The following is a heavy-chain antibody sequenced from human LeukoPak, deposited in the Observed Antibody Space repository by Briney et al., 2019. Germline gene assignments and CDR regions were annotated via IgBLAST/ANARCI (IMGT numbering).Heavy chain of an antibody. J-gene: IGHJ4*02. CDR1: GGTFSSYA. CDR3: ARFSGYSTYGSFDY. CDR2: IIPIFGTA. V-gene: IGHV1-69*13. D-gene: IGHD6-13*01. Sequence: ASVTVSCKASGGTFSSYAISWVRQAPGQGLEWMGGIIPIFGTANYAQKFQGRVTITAGESTSTAYMELSSLRSEDTAVYYCARFSGYSTYGSFDYWGQGTLVTVSS.